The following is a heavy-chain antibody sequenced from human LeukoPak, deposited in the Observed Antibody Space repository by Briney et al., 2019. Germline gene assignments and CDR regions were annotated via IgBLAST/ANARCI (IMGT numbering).Heavy chain of an antibody. CDR2: IYYSGST. Sequence: SETLSLTCAVSGGSISDYNYYWSWIRQPPGKGLEWIGYIYYSGSTNYNPSLKSRVTISVDTSKNQFSLKLSSVTAADTAVYYCARESSTPGWVQLPIFDYWGQGTLVTVSS. CDR1: GGSISDYNYY. CDR3: ARESSTPGWVQLPIFDY. J-gene: IGHJ4*02. D-gene: IGHD5-18*01. V-gene: IGHV4-61*01.